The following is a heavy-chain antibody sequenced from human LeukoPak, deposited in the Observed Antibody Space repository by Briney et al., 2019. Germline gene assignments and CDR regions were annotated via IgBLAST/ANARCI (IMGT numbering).Heavy chain of an antibody. V-gene: IGHV3-21*01. Sequence: GGSLRLSCAASGFTLSSYSMNWVRRAPGKGLEWVSSISSSSSYIYYADSVKGRFTISRDNAKNSLYLQMNSLRAEDTAVYYCARDVVAATRRGEPQGVRWGQGTLVTVSS. CDR3: ARDVVAATRRGEPQGVR. J-gene: IGHJ4*02. CDR2: ISSSSSYI. CDR1: GFTLSSYS. D-gene: IGHD2-15*01.